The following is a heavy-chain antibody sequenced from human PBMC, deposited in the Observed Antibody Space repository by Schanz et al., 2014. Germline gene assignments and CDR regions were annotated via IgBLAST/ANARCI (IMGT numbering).Heavy chain of an antibody. J-gene: IGHJ4*02. CDR3: AKDSTHIDIVLVPTAIDY. D-gene: IGHD2-2*01. CDR2: FIVDSGNT. CDR1: GFTFSNYA. Sequence: EVQLLESGGGLVQPGGSLRLSCAASGFTFSNYAMSWVRPAPGKGLEWVSGFIVDSGNTYYAGSVKGRFTISRDNSKNTLYLHMNTLRSEDTAVYYCAKDSTHIDIVLVPTAIDYWGQGTLVTVSS. V-gene: IGHV3-23*01.